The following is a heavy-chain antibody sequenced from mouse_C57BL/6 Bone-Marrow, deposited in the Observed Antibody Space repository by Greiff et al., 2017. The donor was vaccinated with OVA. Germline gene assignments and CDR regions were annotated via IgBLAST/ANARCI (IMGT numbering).Heavy chain of an antibody. D-gene: IGHD2-2*01. V-gene: IGHV1-53*01. CDR3: ARGEIYYGYPYYAMDY. CDR2: INPSNGGT. Sequence: VKLQQPGTELVKPGASVKLSCKASGYTFTSYWMHWVKQRPGQGLEWIGNINPSNGGTNYNEKFKSKATLTVDKSSSTAYMQLSSLTSEDSAVYYCARGEIYYGYPYYAMDYWGQGTSVTVSS. J-gene: IGHJ4*01. CDR1: GYTFTSYW.